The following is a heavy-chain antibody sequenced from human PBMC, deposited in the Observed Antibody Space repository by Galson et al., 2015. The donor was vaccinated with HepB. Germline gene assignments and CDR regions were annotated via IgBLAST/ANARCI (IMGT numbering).Heavy chain of an antibody. J-gene: IGHJ4*02. CDR3: TKESPYCGSPNCRYYYCGS. Sequence: SLRLSCAASGFTFNSYAMSWVRQAPGKGLEWVSAVSGNGGTTYYADSVKGRFTISRDNSKNTLYLRANSLRAEDTAVYYCTKESPYCGSPNCRYYYCGSGCQGILSPSPQ. V-gene: IGHV3-23*01. D-gene: IGHD2-2*01. CDR2: VSGNGGTT. CDR1: GFTFNSYA.